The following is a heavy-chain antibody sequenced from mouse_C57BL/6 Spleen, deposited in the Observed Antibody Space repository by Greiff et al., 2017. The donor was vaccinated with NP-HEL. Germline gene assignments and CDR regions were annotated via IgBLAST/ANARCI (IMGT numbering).Heavy chain of an antibody. CDR1: GYSITSGYY. V-gene: IGHV3-6*01. CDR3: AREGSGYSLYAMDY. J-gene: IGHJ4*01. CDR2: ISYDGSN. D-gene: IGHD3-2*02. Sequence: ESGPGLVKPSQSLSLTCSVTGYSITSGYYWNWIRQFPGNKLEWMGYISYDGSNNYNPSLKNRISITRDTSKNQFFLKLNSVTTEDTATYYCAREGSGYSLYAMDYWGQGTSVTVSS.